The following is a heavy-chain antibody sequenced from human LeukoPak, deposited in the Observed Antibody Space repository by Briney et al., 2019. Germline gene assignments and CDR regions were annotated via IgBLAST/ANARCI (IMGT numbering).Heavy chain of an antibody. CDR3: ARRVELRSYFDY. V-gene: IGHV4-39*01. J-gene: IGHJ4*02. CDR2: IYYSGST. Sequence: SETLSLTCTVSGGSLSSSSYYWGWIRQPPGKGLEWIGSIYYSGSTYYNPSLKSRVTISVDTSKNQFSLKLSSVTAADTAVYYCARRVELRSYFDYWGQGTLVTVSS. D-gene: IGHD1-7*01. CDR1: GGSLSSSSYY.